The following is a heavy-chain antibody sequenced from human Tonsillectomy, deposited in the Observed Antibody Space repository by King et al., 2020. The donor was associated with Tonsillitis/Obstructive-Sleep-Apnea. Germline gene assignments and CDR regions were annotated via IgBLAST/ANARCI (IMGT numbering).Heavy chain of an antibody. Sequence: QLVQSGGGVVQPGRSLRLSCAASGFTFSSYGMHWVRQAPGKGREWVAVISYDGSNKYYADSVKGRFTISRDNSKKTLYLQMNSLRAEDTAVYYCAKDGVGGLRFLAWLLPYWGQGTLVTVSS. CDR1: GFTFSSYG. D-gene: IGHD3-3*01. CDR2: ISYDGSNK. J-gene: IGHJ4*02. V-gene: IGHV3-30*18. CDR3: AKDGVGGLRFLAWLLPY.